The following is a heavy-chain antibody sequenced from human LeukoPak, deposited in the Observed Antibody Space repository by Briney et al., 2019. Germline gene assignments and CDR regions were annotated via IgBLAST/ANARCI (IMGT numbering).Heavy chain of an antibody. CDR2: ITPMFGTA. CDR1: GGTFSRHA. J-gene: IGHJ4*02. CDR3: VRDGSYYDSSGYYYLY. D-gene: IGHD3-22*01. V-gene: IGHV1-69*13. Sequence: SVKVSCKAYGGTFSRHAISWVRQAPGQGLEWIGGITPMFGTANYAQKFQGRVTITADESTSTAYMELSSLRSEDTAVYYCVRDGSYYDSSGYYYLYWGQGTLVTVSS.